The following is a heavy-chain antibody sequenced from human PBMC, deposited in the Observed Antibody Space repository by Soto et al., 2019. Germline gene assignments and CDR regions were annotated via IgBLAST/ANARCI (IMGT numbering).Heavy chain of an antibody. V-gene: IGHV3-33*01. Sequence: QVQLVESGGGVVQPGRSLRLSCAASGFTFSNYGMHWVRQAPGKGLEWVAVILNDGSNRYHADSVKDRFTISRDNSKNMLCLQMNSLGAEDTAVYYCARDDEYSGNGMDVWGQGTTVTVS. CDR1: GFTFSNYG. CDR2: ILNDGSNR. CDR3: ARDDEYSGNGMDV. J-gene: IGHJ6*02. D-gene: IGHD3-10*01.